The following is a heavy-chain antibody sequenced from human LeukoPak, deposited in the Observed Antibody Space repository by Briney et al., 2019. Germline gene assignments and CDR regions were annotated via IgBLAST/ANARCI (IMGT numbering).Heavy chain of an antibody. J-gene: IGHJ4*02. CDR2: IYYSGST. D-gene: IGHD5/OR15-5a*01. V-gene: IGHV4-59*01. Sequence: PSETLSLTCTVSGGSISSYYWSWIRQPPGKGLEWIGYIYYSGSTNYNPSLQSRVTISVDTSKNQFSLKLSSVTAADTAVYYCARDSDSVHSPFNYWGQGTLVTVSS. CDR1: GGSISSYY. CDR3: ARDSDSVHSPFNY.